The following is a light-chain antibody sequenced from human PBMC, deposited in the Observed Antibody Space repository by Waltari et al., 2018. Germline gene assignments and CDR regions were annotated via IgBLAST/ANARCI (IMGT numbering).Light chain of an antibody. J-gene: IGLJ2*01. Sequence: QSALAQAASVSGFPELSITISCNGTTSNIGRYNLGSWYQHHPGKAPKLIIYQGTKRLSGVSNRFSGSTSGNTASLTVTELQSEDEADYYCCSYAGDNTWIFGGGTKLSVL. V-gene: IGLV2-23*01. CDR1: TSNIGRYNL. CDR2: QGT. CDR3: CSYAGDNTWI.